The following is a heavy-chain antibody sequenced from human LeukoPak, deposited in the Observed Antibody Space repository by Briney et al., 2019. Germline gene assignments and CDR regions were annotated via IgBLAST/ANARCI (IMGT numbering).Heavy chain of an antibody. D-gene: IGHD2-15*01. J-gene: IGHJ3*02. V-gene: IGHV3-15*01. Sequence: PGGSLRLSCAASGFTFSSYGMSWVRQAPGKGLEWVGRIKSKTDGGTTDYAAPVKGRFTISRDDSKNTLYLQMNSLKTEDTAVYYCTTGLDCSGGSCYSDAFDIWGQGTMVTVSS. CDR2: IKSKTDGGTT. CDR3: TTGLDCSGGSCYSDAFDI. CDR1: GFTFSSYG.